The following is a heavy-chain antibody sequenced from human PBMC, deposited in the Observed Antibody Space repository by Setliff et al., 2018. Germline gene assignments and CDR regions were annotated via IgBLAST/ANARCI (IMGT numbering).Heavy chain of an antibody. Sequence: ASVKVSCKSSGYIFAGYYIHWLRQTPGQGLEWMGWINPISGGTNYAQKFQGRVTLTRDASITTTYMELNSLRSDDTAVYYCTKDLNRWDGEFAFDVWGQGTMVTVSS. CDR3: TKDLNRWDGEFAFDV. V-gene: IGHV1-2*02. CDR1: GYIFAGYY. CDR2: INPISGGT. J-gene: IGHJ3*01. D-gene: IGHD3-10*01.